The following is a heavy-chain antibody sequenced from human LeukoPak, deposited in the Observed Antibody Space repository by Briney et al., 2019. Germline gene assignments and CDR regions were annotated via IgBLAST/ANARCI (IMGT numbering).Heavy chain of an antibody. V-gene: IGHV1-69*05. Sequence: AASVKVSCKASGGTFSSYAISWVRQAPGQGLEWMGGIIPIFGTANYAQKFQGGVTITTDESTSTAYMELSSLRSEDTAVYYCAIQDTAMVSGFDYWGQGTLVTVSS. J-gene: IGHJ4*02. CDR2: IIPIFGTA. CDR3: AIQDTAMVSGFDY. CDR1: GGTFSSYA. D-gene: IGHD5-18*01.